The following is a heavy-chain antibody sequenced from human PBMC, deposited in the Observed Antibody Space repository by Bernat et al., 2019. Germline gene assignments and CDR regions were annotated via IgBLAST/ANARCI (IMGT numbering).Heavy chain of an antibody. CDR2: ISYDGSNK. CDR3: ARDRWLYYFDY. J-gene: IGHJ4*02. D-gene: IGHD5-12*01. CDR1: GFTFSSYA. V-gene: IGHV3-30-3*01. Sequence: QVQLVESGGGVVQPRRSLRLSCAASGFTFSSYAMHWVRQAPGKGLEWVAVISYDGSNKYYADSVKGRFTISRDNSKNTLYLQMNSLRAEDTAVYYCARDRWLYYFDYWGQGTLVTVSS.